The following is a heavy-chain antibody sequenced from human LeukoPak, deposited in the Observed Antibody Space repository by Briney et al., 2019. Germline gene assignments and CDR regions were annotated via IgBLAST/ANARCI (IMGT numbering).Heavy chain of an antibody. CDR2: IYYSGST. Sequence: SETLSLTCTVSGGSISSSSYYWGWIRQPPGKGLEWIGGIYYSGSTYYNPSLESRVTISVDTSKNQFSLKLSSVTAADTAVYYCARRRVVAATNWFDPWGQGTLVTVSS. J-gene: IGHJ5*02. CDR3: ARRRVVAATNWFDP. V-gene: IGHV4-39*01. D-gene: IGHD2-15*01. CDR1: GGSISSSSYY.